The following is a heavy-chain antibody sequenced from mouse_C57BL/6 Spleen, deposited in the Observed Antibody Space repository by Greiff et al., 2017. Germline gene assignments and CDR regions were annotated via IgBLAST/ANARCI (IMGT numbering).Heavy chain of an antibody. V-gene: IGHV1-55*01. CDR1: GYTFTSYW. Sequence: VQLQQPGAELVKPGASVKMSCKASGYTFTSYWITWVKQRPGQGLEWIGDIYPGSGSTNYNEKFKSKATLTVDTSSSTAYMQLSSLTSEDSAVYYCARGSSYHNWYFDVWGTGTTVTVSS. D-gene: IGHD1-1*01. CDR3: ARGSSYHNWYFDV. J-gene: IGHJ1*03. CDR2: IYPGSGST.